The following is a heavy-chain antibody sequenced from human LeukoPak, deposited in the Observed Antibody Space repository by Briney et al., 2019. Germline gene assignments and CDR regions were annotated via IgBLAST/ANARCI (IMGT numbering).Heavy chain of an antibody. Sequence: GGSLRPSCAASGFTFSSYAMHWVRQAPGKGLEWVAVISYDGSNKYYADSVKGRFTISRDNSKNTLYLQMNSLRAEDAAVYYCARKVSGWYGPFDYWGQGTLVTVSS. CDR2: ISYDGSNK. J-gene: IGHJ4*02. D-gene: IGHD6-19*01. CDR3: ARKVSGWYGPFDY. V-gene: IGHV3-30-3*01. CDR1: GFTFSSYA.